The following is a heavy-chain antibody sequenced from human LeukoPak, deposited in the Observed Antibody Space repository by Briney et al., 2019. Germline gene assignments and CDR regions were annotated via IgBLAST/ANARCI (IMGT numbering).Heavy chain of an antibody. Sequence: GESLKISCKGSGYSFTSYWIGWVRQMPGKGLEWLGIIYPGDSDTRYSPSFQGQVTISADKSISTAYLQWSSLKASDTAMYYCARLVVGATGGLDYYFDYWGQGTLVTVSS. J-gene: IGHJ4*02. D-gene: IGHD1-26*01. CDR3: ARLVVGATGGLDYYFDY. CDR1: GYSFTSYW. V-gene: IGHV5-51*01. CDR2: IYPGDSDT.